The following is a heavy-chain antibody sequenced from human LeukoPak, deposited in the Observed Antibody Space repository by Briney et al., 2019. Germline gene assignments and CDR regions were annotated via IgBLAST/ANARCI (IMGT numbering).Heavy chain of an antibody. Sequence: SSETLSLTCAVYGGSFSNYCWSWIRQPPGKGLEWIGEINDSGTINYNPSLMSRVTISVDKSKNQFSLKLSSVTAADTAVYYCARRWNYGRNYYIDVWGEGATVSVSS. V-gene: IGHV4-34*01. CDR2: INDSGTI. J-gene: IGHJ6*03. CDR1: GGSFSNYC. D-gene: IGHD1-7*01. CDR3: ARRWNYGRNYYIDV.